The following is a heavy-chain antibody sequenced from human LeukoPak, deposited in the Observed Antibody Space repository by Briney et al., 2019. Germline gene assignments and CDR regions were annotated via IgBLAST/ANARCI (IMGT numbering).Heavy chain of an antibody. CDR1: DTPSVART. D-gene: IGHD2-2*01. Sequence: GSVRDSSMPPRDTPSVARTSTVSAAPGQGLERMGWISAYNGKTNYTQTLQGRVTRTTYTSTSTAYMELRSLRSDDTAVYYCARVVGIVVVPAAPGDGPVDYWGEGTLVSVSS. CDR3: ARVVGIVVVPAAPGDGPVDY. V-gene: IGHV1-18*01. CDR2: ISAYNGKT. J-gene: IGHJ4*02.